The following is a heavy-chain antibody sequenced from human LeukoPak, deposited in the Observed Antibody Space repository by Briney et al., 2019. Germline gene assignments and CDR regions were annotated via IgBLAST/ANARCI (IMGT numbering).Heavy chain of an antibody. J-gene: IGHJ4*02. CDR3: ASLRDYCTNGVCGGGYFDY. D-gene: IGHD2-8*01. CDR1: GYTFTSYA. Sequence: GASVKVSCKASGYTFTSYAMNWVRQAPGQGLEWMGGIIPIFGTANYAQKFQGRVTITADKSTSTAYMELSSLRSEDTAVYYCASLRDYCTNGVCGGGYFDYWGQGTLVTVSS. CDR2: IIPIFGTA. V-gene: IGHV1-69*06.